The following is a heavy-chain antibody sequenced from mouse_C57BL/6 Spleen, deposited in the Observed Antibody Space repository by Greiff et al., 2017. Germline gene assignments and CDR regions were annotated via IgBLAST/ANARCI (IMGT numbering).Heavy chain of an antibody. V-gene: IGHV1-52*01. CDR2: IDPSDSET. CDR1: GYTFTSYW. D-gene: IGHD3-3*01. Sequence: QVQLQQPGAELVRPGSSVKLSCKASGYTFTSYWMHWVKQRPIQGLEWIGNIDPSDSETHYNQKFKDKATLTVDKSSSTAYMQLSSLTSEDSAVYYWARRKGSTNYFDYWGQGTTLTVSS. J-gene: IGHJ2*01. CDR3: ARRKGSTNYFDY.